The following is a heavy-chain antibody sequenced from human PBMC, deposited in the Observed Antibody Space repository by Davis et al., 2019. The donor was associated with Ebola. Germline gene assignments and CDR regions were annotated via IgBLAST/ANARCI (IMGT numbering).Heavy chain of an antibody. CDR2: ISDDGRNK. Sequence: GGSLRLSCAASGFTFSTFTMNWVRQAPGKGLEWVAVISDDGRNKYYTDSVKGRFTISRDNSKNTVYLQMNSLSSEDTAVYYCAKDINNYGADGLDIWGQGTLVTVSS. D-gene: IGHD5-18*01. CDR3: AKDINNYGADGLDI. J-gene: IGHJ3*02. CDR1: GFTFSTFT. V-gene: IGHV3-30*18.